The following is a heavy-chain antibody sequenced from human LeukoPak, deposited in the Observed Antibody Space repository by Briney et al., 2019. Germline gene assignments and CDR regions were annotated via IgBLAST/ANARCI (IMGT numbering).Heavy chain of an antibody. CDR2: INHSGGT. CDR3: ARVDKNGGTTFDY. D-gene: IGHD2/OR15-2a*01. V-gene: IGHV4-34*01. J-gene: IGHJ4*02. Sequence: SETLSLTCAVYGRSFSAYYWSWIRQPPGKGLEWIGEINHSGGTNYNPSLKSRITMSVDMSKNQFSLKLSSVTAADTAVYYCARVDKNGGTTFDYWGQGTLVTVSS. CDR1: GRSFSAYY.